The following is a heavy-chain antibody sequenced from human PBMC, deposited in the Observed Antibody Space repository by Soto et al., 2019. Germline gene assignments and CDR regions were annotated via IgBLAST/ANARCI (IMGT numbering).Heavy chain of an antibody. J-gene: IGHJ4*02. CDR2: INAGNGNT. V-gene: IGHV1-3*05. CDR1: GYTFTSYA. CDR3: ARSILVVTAQDY. D-gene: IGHD2-21*02. Sequence: QVQLVQSGAEEKKPGASVKVSCKASGYTFTSYAMHWVRQAPGQRLEWMGWINAGNGNTKYSQKFQGRVTITRDTSASTAYMELSSLRSESTAVYYCARSILVVTAQDYWGQGTLVTVSS.